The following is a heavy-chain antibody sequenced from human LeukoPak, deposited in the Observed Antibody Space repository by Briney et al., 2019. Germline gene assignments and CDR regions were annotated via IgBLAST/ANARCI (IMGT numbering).Heavy chain of an antibody. Sequence: GASVTVSCKASGGTFSSYAISWVRQAPGQGNEWMGRIIPILGIANYAQKFQGRVTITADKSTSTAYMELSSLRSEDTAVYYCARGAYYYDSSPPKRAFDIWGQGTMVTVSS. V-gene: IGHV1-69*04. CDR1: GGTFSSYA. D-gene: IGHD3-22*01. CDR2: IIPILGIA. CDR3: ARGAYYYDSSPPKRAFDI. J-gene: IGHJ3*02.